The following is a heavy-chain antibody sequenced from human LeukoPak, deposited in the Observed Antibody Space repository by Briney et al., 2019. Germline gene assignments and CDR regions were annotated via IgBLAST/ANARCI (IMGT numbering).Heavy chain of an antibody. V-gene: IGHV3-23*01. CDR2: LSGSGITT. CDR3: AKGIYSSGWSYFDY. D-gene: IGHD6-19*01. Sequence: GGSLRLSCAASGFTFSDYYMSWVRQAPGKGLEWVSTLSGSGITTYYADSVKGRFTISRDNSKNTLYLQMNTLRAEDSALYYCAKGIYSSGWSYFDYWGHGTLVTVSS. J-gene: IGHJ4*01. CDR1: GFTFSDYY.